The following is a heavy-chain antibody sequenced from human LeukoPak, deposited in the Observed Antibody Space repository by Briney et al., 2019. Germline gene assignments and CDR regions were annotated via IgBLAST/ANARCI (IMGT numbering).Heavy chain of an antibody. CDR3: ARQYYDYVWGSYRLDY. J-gene: IGHJ4*02. CDR2: IYPGDSDT. Sequence: GESLKISCKGSGYSFTSYWIGWVRQMPGKGLEWMGTIYPGDSDTRYSPSFQGQVTISADKSISTAYLQWSSLKASDTAMYYCARQYYDYVWGSYRLDYWGQGTLVTVST. CDR1: GYSFTSYW. D-gene: IGHD3-16*02. V-gene: IGHV5-51*01.